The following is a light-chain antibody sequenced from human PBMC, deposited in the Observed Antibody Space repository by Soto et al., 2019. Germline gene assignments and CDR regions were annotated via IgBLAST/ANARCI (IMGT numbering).Light chain of an antibody. CDR3: QQFASSPGFT. CDR1: QTISSRY. CDR2: GTS. V-gene: IGKV3-20*01. J-gene: IGKJ3*01. Sequence: EIVLTQSRGTLSLSPGERATLSCRASQTISSRYLAWYQQKPGQAPRLLIYGTSSRATGIPDRFSGSGSGTDFTLTISRLEPEDFAVYYCQQFASSPGFTFGPGTKVDMK.